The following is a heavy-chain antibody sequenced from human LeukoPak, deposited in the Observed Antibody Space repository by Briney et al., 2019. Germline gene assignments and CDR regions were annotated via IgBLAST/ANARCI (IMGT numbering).Heavy chain of an antibody. CDR3: ARGRYSSSAFPLDY. J-gene: IGHJ4*02. V-gene: IGHV4-59*10. D-gene: IGHD6-6*01. CDR2: IYTSGST. CDR1: GGSFSSYY. Sequence: SETLSLTCAVYGGSFSSYYWSWIRQPAGKGLEWIGRIYTSGSTNYNPSLKSRVTMSVDTSKNQFSLKLSSVTAADTAVYYCARGRYSSSAFPLDYWGQGTLVTVSS.